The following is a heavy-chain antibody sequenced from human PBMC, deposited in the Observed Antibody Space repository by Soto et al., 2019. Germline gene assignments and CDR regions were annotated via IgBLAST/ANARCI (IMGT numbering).Heavy chain of an antibody. Sequence: GGSLRLSCAASGFTFSNAWMNWVRQAPGKGLEWVGRIKSKTDGGTTDYAAPVKGRFTISRDDSKNTLYLQMNSLRAEDTAVYYCAKEARARGYYYYGMDVWGQGTTVTVSS. J-gene: IGHJ6*02. V-gene: IGHV3-15*07. CDR1: GFTFSNAW. CDR3: AKEARARGYYYYGMDV. CDR2: IKSKTDGGTT. D-gene: IGHD6-6*01.